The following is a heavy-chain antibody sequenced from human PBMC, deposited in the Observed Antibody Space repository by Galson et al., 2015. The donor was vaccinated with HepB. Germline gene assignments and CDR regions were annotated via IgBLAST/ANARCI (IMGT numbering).Heavy chain of an antibody. Sequence: SVKVSCKASGYTFTSYGISWVRQAPGQGLEWMGWISAYNGNTNYAQKLQGRVTMTTDTSTSTAYMELRSLRSDDTAVYYCARERYYYDSSGYYAFDIWGQGTMVTVSS. CDR2: ISAYNGNT. V-gene: IGHV1-18*01. CDR1: GYTFTSYG. CDR3: ARERYYYDSSGYYAFDI. J-gene: IGHJ3*02. D-gene: IGHD3-22*01.